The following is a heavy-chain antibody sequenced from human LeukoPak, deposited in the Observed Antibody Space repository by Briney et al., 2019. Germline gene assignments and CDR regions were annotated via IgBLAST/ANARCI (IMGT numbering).Heavy chain of an antibody. D-gene: IGHD4-11*01. CDR2: IKTDGSST. Sequence: QPGGSLRLSCAASGFTFSTYWMHWVRHAPGKGLVWVSHIKTDGSSTTYADSVKGRFTISRDNAKNKLYLPMNSLRAEDTAVYYCQRDRAYTQDYWGKGTLVTV. CDR3: QRDRAYTQDY. V-gene: IGHV3-74*01. CDR1: GFTFSTYW. J-gene: IGHJ4*02.